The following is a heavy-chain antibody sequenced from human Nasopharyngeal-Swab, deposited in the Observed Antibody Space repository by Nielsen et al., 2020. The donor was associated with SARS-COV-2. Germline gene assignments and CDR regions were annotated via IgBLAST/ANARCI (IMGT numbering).Heavy chain of an antibody. CDR3: ARSPTWIQLWYYFDY. Sequence: SETLSLTCAVSGDSISSSNWWSWVRQPPGKGLEWLGEIYHSGSTNYNPSLKSRVTISVEKSKNQFSLKLSSVTAADTAVYYCARSPTWIQLWYYFDYWGQGTLVTVSS. V-gene: IGHV4-4*02. CDR2: IYHSGST. CDR1: GDSISSSNW. D-gene: IGHD5-18*01. J-gene: IGHJ4*02.